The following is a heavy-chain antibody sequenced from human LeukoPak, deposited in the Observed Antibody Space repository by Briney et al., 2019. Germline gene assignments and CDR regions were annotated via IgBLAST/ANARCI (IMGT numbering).Heavy chain of an antibody. Sequence: GGSLRLSCAVSGLTLSNYGMSWVRQAPGKGLAWVAGISGSGGGTNYADSVKGRFTISRDNSKNTLYLQMNSLRAEDTAVYFCAKRGVVIRVILVGFHKEAYYFDSWGQGALVTVSS. CDR1: GLTLSNYG. CDR2: ISGSGGGT. V-gene: IGHV3-23*01. D-gene: IGHD3-22*01. CDR3: AKRGVVIRVILVGFHKEAYYFDS. J-gene: IGHJ4*02.